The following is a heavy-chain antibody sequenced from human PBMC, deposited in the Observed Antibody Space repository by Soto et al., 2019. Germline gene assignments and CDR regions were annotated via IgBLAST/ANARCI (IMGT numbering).Heavy chain of an antibody. Sequence: GGSLRLSCTASGFTFGDYAMSWVRQAPGKGLEWVGFIRCKANGGTTEYAATVKGTITISRDDCKSIAYLQMNRLKTDDTAVYYCTSCTLSLREGYYYYGMDFWGQGTTVTVSS. CDR2: IRCKANGGTT. J-gene: IGHJ6*02. CDR1: GFTFGDYA. V-gene: IGHV3-49*04. CDR3: TSCTLSLREGYYYYGMDF. D-gene: IGHD2-8*01.